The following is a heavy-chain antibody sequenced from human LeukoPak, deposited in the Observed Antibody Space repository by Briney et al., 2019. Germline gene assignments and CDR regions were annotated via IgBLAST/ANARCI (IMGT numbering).Heavy chain of an antibody. CDR1: GFTFSSYS. V-gene: IGHV3-48*01. CDR3: ARGTTAMGATPSGDY. D-gene: IGHD1-26*01. Sequence: GGSLRLSCAASGFTFSSYSMNWVRQAPGKGLEWVSYISSSSSTIYYADSVKGRFTISRDNAKNSLYLQMNSLRAEDTAVYYCARGTTAMGATPSGDYWGQGTLVTVSS. CDR2: ISSSSSTI. J-gene: IGHJ4*02.